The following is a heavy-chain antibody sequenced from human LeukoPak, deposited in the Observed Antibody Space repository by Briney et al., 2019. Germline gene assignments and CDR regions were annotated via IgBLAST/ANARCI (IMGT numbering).Heavy chain of an antibody. CDR2: ITSTSSHI. CDR1: GFTFSDYS. CDR3: ARARLGYYDEYFDP. V-gene: IGHV3-21*01. Sequence: PGGSLRLSCATSGFTFSDYSMTWVRQAPGKGLEWVSSITSTSSHINYADSVRGRSTISRDNAKNALFLQMTSLTDEDTALYYCARARLGYYDEYFDPWGQGTQVTVSS. J-gene: IGHJ5*02. D-gene: IGHD3-16*01.